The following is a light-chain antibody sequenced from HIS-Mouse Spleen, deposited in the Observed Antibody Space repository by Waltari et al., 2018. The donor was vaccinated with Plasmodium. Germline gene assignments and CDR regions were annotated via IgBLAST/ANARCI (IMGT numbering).Light chain of an antibody. Sequence: QSVLTQPPSASGTPGQRVTISCSGSSSNIGSNYVYWYQHLPGPAPKLLIYRNNQRPSGVPDRFSGSKSGTSASLAISGLRSEGEADYYCAAWDDSLSGRVFGGGTKLTVL. J-gene: IGLJ3*02. CDR3: AAWDDSLSGRV. V-gene: IGLV1-47*01. CDR2: RNN. CDR1: SSNIGSNY.